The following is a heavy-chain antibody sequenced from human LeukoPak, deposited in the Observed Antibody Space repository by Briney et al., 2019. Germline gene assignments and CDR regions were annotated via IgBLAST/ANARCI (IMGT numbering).Heavy chain of an antibody. Sequence: ASVKVSCKASGYTFTSYGISWVRQAPGQGLEWMGWMNPNSGNTGYAQKFQGRVTMTRNTSISTAYMELSSLRSEDTAVYYCARVKYYYDSSGYFVFARWFDPWGQGTLVTVSS. J-gene: IGHJ5*02. CDR1: GYTFTSYG. CDR3: ARVKYYYDSSGYFVFARWFDP. D-gene: IGHD3-22*01. CDR2: MNPNSGNT. V-gene: IGHV1-8*02.